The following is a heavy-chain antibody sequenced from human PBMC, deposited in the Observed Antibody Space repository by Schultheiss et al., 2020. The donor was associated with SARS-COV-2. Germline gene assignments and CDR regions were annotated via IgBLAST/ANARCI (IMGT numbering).Heavy chain of an antibody. D-gene: IGHD3-22*01. CDR2: IYYSGST. V-gene: IGHV4-59*08. CDR3: ASPYYYVSSGYYW. J-gene: IGHJ4*02. CDR1: GGSISSYY. Sequence: SETLSLTCTVSGGSISSYYWSWIRQPPGKGLEWIGYIYYSGSTNYNPSLKSRVTISVDTSKNQFSLKLSSVTAADTAVYYCASPYYYVSSGYYWWGQGTLVTVSS.